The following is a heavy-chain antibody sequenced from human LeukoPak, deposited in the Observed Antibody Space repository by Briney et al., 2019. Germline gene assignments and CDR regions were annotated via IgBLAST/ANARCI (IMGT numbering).Heavy chain of an antibody. V-gene: IGHV4-39*01. D-gene: IGHD6-19*01. Sequence: PSETLSLTCTVSGGSISSSNYYWGWVRQPPGKGLEWIGNIYYSGSTYSKPSLKTRATISVDTSKNQFSLKLTSVTAPDTAVYYCARHASVDGNWPRPLDYWGQGSLVTVSS. J-gene: IGHJ4*02. CDR2: IYYSGST. CDR3: ARHASVDGNWPRPLDY. CDR1: GGSISSSNYY.